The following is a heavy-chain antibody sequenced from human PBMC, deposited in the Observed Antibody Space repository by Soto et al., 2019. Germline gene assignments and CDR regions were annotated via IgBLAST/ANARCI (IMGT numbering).Heavy chain of an antibody. CDR3: ARGLTGTTLAYGMDV. D-gene: IGHD1-7*01. CDR2: FIPIFGTA. J-gene: IGHJ6*02. CDR1: GGTFSSYA. Sequence: QVQLVQSGAEVKKPGSSVKVSCKASGGTFSSYAISWVRQAPGQGLEWMGGFIPIFGTADYAQKFQGRVTITADESTSAAYMELSSLRSEDTAVYYCARGLTGTTLAYGMDVWGQGTTVTVSS. V-gene: IGHV1-69*12.